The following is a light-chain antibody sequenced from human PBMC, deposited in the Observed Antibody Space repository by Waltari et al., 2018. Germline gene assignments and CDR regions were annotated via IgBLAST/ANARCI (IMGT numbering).Light chain of an antibody. V-gene: IGLV2-8*01. CDR3: SSYAGSNLYV. J-gene: IGLJ1*01. CDR1: SSDVGGYNF. CDR2: EVS. Sequence: QSALTQPPSASGSPGQSVTISCTGTSSDVGGYNFVSWYQKHPDKAPKLMIYEVSKRPSGVPDRFSGPKSGNTASLTVSGLQTEDEADYYCSSYAGSNLYVFGSGTKVTVL.